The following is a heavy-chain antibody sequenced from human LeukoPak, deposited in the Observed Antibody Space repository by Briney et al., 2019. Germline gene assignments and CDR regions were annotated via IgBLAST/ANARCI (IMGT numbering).Heavy chain of an antibody. CDR2: IIPIFGTA. CDR1: GGTFSSYA. CDR3: ARGPGAAMVDILDYYYYMDV. D-gene: IGHD5-18*01. J-gene: IGHJ6*03. V-gene: IGHV1-69*05. Sequence: EASVKVSCKASGGTFSSYAISWVRQAPGQGLEWMGRIIPIFGTANYAQKFQGRVTITTDESTSTAYMELSSLRSEDTAVYYCARGPGAAMVDILDYYYYMDVWGKGTTVTVSS.